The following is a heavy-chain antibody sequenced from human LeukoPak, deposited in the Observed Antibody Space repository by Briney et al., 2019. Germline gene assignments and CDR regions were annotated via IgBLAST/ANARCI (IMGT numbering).Heavy chain of an antibody. CDR2: TIPILGIA. Sequence: SVKVSCKASGGTFSSYAISWVRQAPGQGLEWMGRTIPILGIANYAQKFQGRVTITADKSTSTAYMELSSLRSEDTAVYYCASNPTGDYYYYYGMDVWGQGTTVTVSS. D-gene: IGHD7-27*01. CDR1: GGTFSSYA. CDR3: ASNPTGDYYYYYGMDV. V-gene: IGHV1-69*04. J-gene: IGHJ6*02.